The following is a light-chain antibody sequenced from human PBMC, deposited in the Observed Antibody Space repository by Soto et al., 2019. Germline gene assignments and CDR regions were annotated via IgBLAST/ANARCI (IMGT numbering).Light chain of an antibody. CDR2: DVS. Sequence: QSVLTQPRSVSGSPGQSVTISCTGSSSDIGRYNYVSWYQQHPEKPPKLITYDVSERPSGVPDRFSGSKSANTASLTISGLQAEDEADYYCCSYAGSHVVFGGGTKVTVL. CDR1: SSDIGRYNY. V-gene: IGLV2-11*01. J-gene: IGLJ2*01. CDR3: CSYAGSHVV.